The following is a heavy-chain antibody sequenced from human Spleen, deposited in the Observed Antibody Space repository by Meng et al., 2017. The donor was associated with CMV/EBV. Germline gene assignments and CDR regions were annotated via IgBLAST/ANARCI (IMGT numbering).Heavy chain of an antibody. V-gene: IGHV4-34*01. J-gene: IGHJ2*01. CDR3: ARGGYVAAAGTTTYWYFDL. D-gene: IGHD6-13*01. CDR1: SFSGYY. CDR2: INHSGST. Sequence: SFSGYYWSWIRQPPGKGLEWIGEINHSGSTNYNPSLKSRVTISVDTSKNQFSLKLSSVTAADTAVYYCARGGYVAAAGTTTYWYFDLWGRGTLVTVSS.